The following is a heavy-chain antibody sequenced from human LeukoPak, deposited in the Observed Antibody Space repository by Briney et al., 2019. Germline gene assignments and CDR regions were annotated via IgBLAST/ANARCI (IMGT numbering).Heavy chain of an antibody. V-gene: IGHV3-74*01. J-gene: IGHJ3*02. Sequence: GGSLRLSCAASGFTFSSYEMSWVRQAPGKGLVWVSRINSGGRSTNYADSVKGRFTISRDNAKNSLYLQMNSLRAEDTALYYCAKDEYYDGTLGAFDIWGQGTMVTVSS. CDR3: AKDEYYDGTLGAFDI. D-gene: IGHD3-22*01. CDR2: INSGGRST. CDR1: GFTFSSYE.